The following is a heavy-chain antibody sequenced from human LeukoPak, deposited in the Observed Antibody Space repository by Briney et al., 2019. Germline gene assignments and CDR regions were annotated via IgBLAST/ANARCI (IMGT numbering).Heavy chain of an antibody. V-gene: IGHV3-30*01. CDR2: ISDDGIEK. D-gene: IGHD3-9*01. J-gene: IGHJ4*02. Sequence: GGSLRLSCAASGFTFSDYAMHWVRQAPGKGLEWVAIISDDGIEKYYGDSKEGRFTISRDNSKNTLYLQVNGLSPEDTAVYYCARDAGDKTAYYGDYFDCWGQGTLVTVSS. CDR3: ARDAGDKTAYYGDYFDC. CDR1: GFTFSDYA.